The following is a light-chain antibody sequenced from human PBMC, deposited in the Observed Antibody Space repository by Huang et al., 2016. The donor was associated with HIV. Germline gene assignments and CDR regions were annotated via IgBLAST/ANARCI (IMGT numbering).Light chain of an antibody. Sequence: EIVMTQSPATLSLSPGERATLSCRAIQSVNSKLAWYQQKPGQAPRLLIYGASTRATAVPGRFSVSGSGTEYTLTNSILQSEDFAVYYCQQYSKWPPNTFGQGTKLESK. CDR3: QQYSKWPPNT. CDR1: QSVNSK. V-gene: IGKV3-15*01. CDR2: GAS. J-gene: IGKJ2*01.